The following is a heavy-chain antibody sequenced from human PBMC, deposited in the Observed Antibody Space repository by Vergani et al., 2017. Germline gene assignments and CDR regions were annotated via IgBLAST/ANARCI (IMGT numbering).Heavy chain of an antibody. CDR3: AAQITFSPHYYGSGSPNAFDI. D-gene: IGHD3-10*01. J-gene: IGHJ3*02. V-gene: IGHV3-53*04. CDR1: GFTVSSNY. Sequence: EVQLVESGGGLVQPGGSLRLSCAASGFTVSSNYMSWVRQAPGKGLEWFSVCYSGGSTYDADSVKGRFTISRHNYKNTLYLQMNSLTAEDTALYYCAAQITFSPHYYGSGSPNAFDIWGKGTMVTVSS. CDR2: CYSGGST.